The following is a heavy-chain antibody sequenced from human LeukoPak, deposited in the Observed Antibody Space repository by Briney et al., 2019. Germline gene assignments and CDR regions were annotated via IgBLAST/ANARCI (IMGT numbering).Heavy chain of an antibody. CDR1: GGSISSGSYY. CDR2: INHSGST. V-gene: IGHV4-39*07. Sequence: SQTLSLTCTVSGGSISSGSYYWSWIRQPPGKGLEWIGEINHSGSTNYNPSLKSRVTISVDTSKNQFSLKLSSVTAADTAVYYCARGRGIYVFPYRGAFDIWGQGTMVTVSS. J-gene: IGHJ3*02. CDR3: ARGRGIYVFPYRGAFDI. D-gene: IGHD1-14*01.